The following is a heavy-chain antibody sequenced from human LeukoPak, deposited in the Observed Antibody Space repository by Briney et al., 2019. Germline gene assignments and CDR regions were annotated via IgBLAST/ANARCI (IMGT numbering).Heavy chain of an antibody. CDR3: ARIARPGLA. J-gene: IGHJ5*02. CDR2: VYYSGST. Sequence: SETLSLTCSVSGASIDRSTYYWGWIRQPPGKGLEWIGSVYYSGSTYYNSALKSRVSISVDTSRNQFSLKLYSVTAADTSVYFRARIARPGLAWGQGTLVTVSS. CDR1: GASIDRSTYY. V-gene: IGHV4-39*01. D-gene: IGHD6-13*01.